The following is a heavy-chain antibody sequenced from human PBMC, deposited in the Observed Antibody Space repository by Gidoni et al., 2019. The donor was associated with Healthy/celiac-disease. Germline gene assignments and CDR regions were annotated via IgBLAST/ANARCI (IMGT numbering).Heavy chain of an antibody. CDR1: GGSFSGYY. V-gene: IGHV4-34*01. Sequence: QVQLQQWGAGLLKPSETLSLTCAVYGGSFSGYYWSWIRQPPGKGLEWIGEINHSGSTNYNPSLKSRVTISVDTSKNQFSLKLSSVTAADTAVYYCARGMTTVTTGGPSYFDYWGQGTLVTVSS. J-gene: IGHJ4*02. CDR2: INHSGST. D-gene: IGHD4-17*01. CDR3: ARGMTTVTTGGPSYFDY.